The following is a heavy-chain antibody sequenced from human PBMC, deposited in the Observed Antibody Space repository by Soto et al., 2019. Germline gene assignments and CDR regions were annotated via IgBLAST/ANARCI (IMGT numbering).Heavy chain of an antibody. CDR3: ARDPELRGYFDY. D-gene: IGHD1-26*01. CDR1: GDSITSYY. CDR2: FYYSGGT. Sequence: QVQLQESGPGLVKPSETLSLTCTVSGDSITSYYWSWIRQPPGKGLEWIGCFYYSGGTNYNPSLKTRVTISIDPSKNQFSLKLSSVTAADTAVYYCARDPELRGYFDYWGQGTLVTVSS. J-gene: IGHJ4*02. V-gene: IGHV4-59*01.